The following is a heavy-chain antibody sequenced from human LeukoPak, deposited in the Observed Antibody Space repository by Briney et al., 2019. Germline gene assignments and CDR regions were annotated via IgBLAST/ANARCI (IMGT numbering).Heavy chain of an antibody. CDR1: GGSFSGYY. J-gene: IGHJ6*03. CDR2: INHSGST. V-gene: IGHV4-34*01. CDR3: ARGSHCSSTSCPYWYYYYMDV. Sequence: SETLSLTCAVYGGSFSGYYWSWIRQPPGKGLEWIGEINHSGSTNYNPSLKSRVTISVDTSKNQFSLKLSSVTAADTAVYYCARGSHCSSTSCPYWYYYYMDVWGKGTTVTVSS. D-gene: IGHD2-2*01.